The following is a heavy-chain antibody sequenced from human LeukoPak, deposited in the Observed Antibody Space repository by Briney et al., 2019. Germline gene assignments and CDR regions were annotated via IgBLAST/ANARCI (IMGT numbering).Heavy chain of an antibody. CDR2: IYYSGST. Sequence: PSETLSLTCTVSGGFISSDSYYWAWIRQPPGKGLEWIASIYYSGSTYYNPSLKSRVTISVDTSRNQFSLKLSSVTAADTAVYYCASLAVAGLSEGYWGQGTLVIVSS. V-gene: IGHV4-39*01. CDR3: ASLAVAGLSEGY. J-gene: IGHJ4*02. CDR1: GGFISSDSYY. D-gene: IGHD6-19*01.